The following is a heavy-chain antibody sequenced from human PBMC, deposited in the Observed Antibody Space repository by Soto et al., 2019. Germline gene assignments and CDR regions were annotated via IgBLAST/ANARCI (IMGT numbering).Heavy chain of an antibody. CDR1: GGSFSGYY. V-gene: IGHV4-34*01. D-gene: IGHD3-10*01. CDR2: INHSGST. Sequence: SETLSLTCAVYGGSFSGYYWSWIRQPPGKGLEWIGEINHSGSTNYNPSLKSRVTISVDTSKNQFSLKLSSVTAADTAVYYCAGVSRSYYGSGSYSSFDYWGQGTLVTVSS. J-gene: IGHJ4*02. CDR3: AGVSRSYYGSGSYSSFDY.